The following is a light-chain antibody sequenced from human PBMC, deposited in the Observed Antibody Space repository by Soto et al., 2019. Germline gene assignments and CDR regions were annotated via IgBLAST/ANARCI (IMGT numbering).Light chain of an antibody. J-gene: IGLJ1*01. CDR1: TSEVATYNL. CDR3: CSFAGRSPPTSV. V-gene: IGLV2-23*02. CDR2: EVT. Sequence: QSVLTQPASVSGSPGQSITISCTGTTSEVATYNLVSWYQHHPGKAPQLIIFEVTKRPSGVSDRFSGSKSGNTASLTISGLLGEDEADYYCCSFAGRSPPTSVFGTGTKVTVL.